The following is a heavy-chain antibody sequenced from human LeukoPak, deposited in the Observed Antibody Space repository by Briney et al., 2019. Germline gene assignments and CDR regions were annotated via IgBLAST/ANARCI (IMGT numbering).Heavy chain of an antibody. V-gene: IGHV3-7*01. CDR3: ARSRLIVAATPPTDY. J-gene: IGHJ4*02. CDR2: LNQHGSQT. Sequence: GGPLRLSCAVSGFTFSEYWMTWVRHTPGRGLEWVASLNQHGSQTYYVDSVKGRFTISRDNAKNLLYLQMSSLRVEDTAIYYCARSRLIVAATPPTDYWGQGTLVTVSS. D-gene: IGHD1-26*01. CDR1: GFTFSEYW.